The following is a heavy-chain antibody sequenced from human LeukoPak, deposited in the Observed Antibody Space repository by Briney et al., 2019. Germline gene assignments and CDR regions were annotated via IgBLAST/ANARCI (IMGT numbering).Heavy chain of an antibody. J-gene: IGHJ4*02. CDR3: AIDPIDATAF. D-gene: IGHD2-15*01. CDR2: LVGSGRHI. CDR1: GFTFSKYA. V-gene: IGHV3-23*01. Sequence: PGGSLRLSCAASGFTFSKYAMSWVRQAPGKGLEWVSVLVGSGRHIYYAYSVQVRFTISRDNSMDTVYLQMNSLRVEDTAVYYCAIDPIDATAFWGQGTLVTVSS.